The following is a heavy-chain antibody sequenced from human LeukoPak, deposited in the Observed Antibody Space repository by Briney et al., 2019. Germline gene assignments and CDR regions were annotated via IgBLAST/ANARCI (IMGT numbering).Heavy chain of an antibody. D-gene: IGHD1-7*01. Sequence: GGSLRLSCAASGFTFSSHWMHWVRQAPGKGLVGVSRISPDGSTTKDADSVKGRFTISRDNSKNTLYLQMNSLRAEDTAVYYCAKGPGTTSLDYWGQGTLVTVSS. V-gene: IGHV3-74*03. CDR3: AKGPGTTSLDY. J-gene: IGHJ4*02. CDR1: GFTFSSHW. CDR2: ISPDGSTT.